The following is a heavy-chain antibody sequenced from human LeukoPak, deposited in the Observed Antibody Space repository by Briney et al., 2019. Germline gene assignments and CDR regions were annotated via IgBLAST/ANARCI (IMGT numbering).Heavy chain of an antibody. D-gene: IGHD6-19*01. J-gene: IGHJ4*02. Sequence: GASVKVSCKASGYTFTSYAMHWVRQAPGQRLEWMGWINAGNGNTKYSQEFQGRVTITRDTSASTAYMEQSSLRSEDMAVYYCARERYSSGWLDYWGQGTLVTVSS. CDR3: ARERYSSGWLDY. CDR2: INAGNGNT. CDR1: GYTFTSYA. V-gene: IGHV1-3*03.